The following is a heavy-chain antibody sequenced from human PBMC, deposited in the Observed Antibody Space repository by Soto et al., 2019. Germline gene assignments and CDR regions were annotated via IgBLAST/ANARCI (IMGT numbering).Heavy chain of an antibody. V-gene: IGHV4-31*01. CDR2: TYYIGNT. Sequence: PSETLSLTCTVSGGSISRGGYYWNWIRQHPGKGLEWIGYTYYIGNTYYNPSLKSQVTMSVDPSKNQFSLKLSSVTAADTAVDYCARHPQLRLGELSLYYFDYWGQGTLVTVSS. D-gene: IGHD3-16*02. CDR1: GGSISRGGYY. J-gene: IGHJ4*02. CDR3: ARHPQLRLGELSLYYFDY.